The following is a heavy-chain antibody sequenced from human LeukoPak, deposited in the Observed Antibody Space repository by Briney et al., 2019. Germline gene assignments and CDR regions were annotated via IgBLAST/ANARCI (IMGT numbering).Heavy chain of an antibody. D-gene: IGHD6-13*01. CDR3: ARDSSSWSYYYYYGMDV. Sequence: PGRSLRLSCAASGFTFSDYYMSWIRQAPGKGLEWVSYISSSGSTIYYADSVKGRFTISRDNAKSSLYLQMNSLRAEDTAVYYCARDSSSWSYYYYYGMDVWGQGTTVTVSS. V-gene: IGHV3-11*01. CDR1: GFTFSDYY. J-gene: IGHJ6*02. CDR2: ISSSGSTI.